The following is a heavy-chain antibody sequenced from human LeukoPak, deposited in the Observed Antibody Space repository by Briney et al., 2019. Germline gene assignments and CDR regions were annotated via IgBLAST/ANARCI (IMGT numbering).Heavy chain of an antibody. D-gene: IGHD4-23*01. V-gene: IGHV4-38-2*02. Sequence: SETLSLTCTVSGYSISSGNYWDWIRQPPGKGLEWIGSIYHSGSTYYNPSLKSRVTISVDTSKNQFSLKLSSVTAADTAVYYCARGGVSVGGNFDYWGQGTLVTVSS. CDR3: ARGGVSVGGNFDY. J-gene: IGHJ4*02. CDR2: IYHSGST. CDR1: GYSISSGNY.